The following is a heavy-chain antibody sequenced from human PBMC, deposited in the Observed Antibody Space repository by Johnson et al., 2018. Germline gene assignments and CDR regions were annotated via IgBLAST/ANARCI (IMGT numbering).Heavy chain of an antibody. CDR2: IYFTGSP. D-gene: IGHD3-3*01. V-gene: IGHV4-59*01. CDR1: GGSISTYS. Sequence: QVQLQQSGPGLVKPSETLSLTCTVSGGSISTYSWSWIRQPPGKGLEWIGYIYFTGSPNYNHSLESRVTISVATPNKQFSQNLRSVTAADPAVYYGAREYKAPSALSRYGLHYDPYYTDVWGKGTTVTVSS. J-gene: IGHJ6*03. CDR3: AREYKAPSALSRYGLHYDPYYTDV.